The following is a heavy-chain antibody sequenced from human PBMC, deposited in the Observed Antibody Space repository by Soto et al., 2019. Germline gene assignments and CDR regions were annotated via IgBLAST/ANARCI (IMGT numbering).Heavy chain of an antibody. Sequence: ASVKVSCKASGGTFSSYAISWVRQAPGQGLEWMGGIIPIFGTANYAQKFQGRVTITADESTSTAYMELSSLRSEDTAVYYCARGYCSGGSCYKNRLDYWGQGTLVTVSS. J-gene: IGHJ4*02. CDR1: GGTFSSYA. V-gene: IGHV1-69*13. CDR2: IIPIFGTA. D-gene: IGHD2-15*01. CDR3: ARGYCSGGSCYKNRLDY.